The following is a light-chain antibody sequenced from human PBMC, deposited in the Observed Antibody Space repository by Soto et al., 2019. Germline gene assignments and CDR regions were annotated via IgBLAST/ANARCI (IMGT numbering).Light chain of an antibody. V-gene: IGKV3-15*01. J-gene: IGKJ1*01. CDR3: QQYNKWPT. Sequence: IDTTHCPATLSLAPGESVTLSIWASVSVSTNLAWYQQIAGQAPRLLIYGASTRATGIPARFSGSGSGTEFTLTISGLQSEDFAVYYCQQYNKWPTFGQGTKVDIK. CDR1: VSVSTN. CDR2: GAS.